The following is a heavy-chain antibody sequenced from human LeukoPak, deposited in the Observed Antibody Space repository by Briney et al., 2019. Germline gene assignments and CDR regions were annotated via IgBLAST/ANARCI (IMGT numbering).Heavy chain of an antibody. Sequence: GGSLRLSCAASGFTFSRSWMHRVRQAPGKGLVWVSRINSDGSSTSYADSVKGRFTISRDNAKNTLYLQMNSLRAEDTAVYYCARDCGSDYNHDAFDIWGQGTMVTVSS. CDR2: INSDGSST. CDR3: ARDCGSDYNHDAFDI. J-gene: IGHJ3*02. V-gene: IGHV3-74*01. D-gene: IGHD3-10*01. CDR1: GFTFSRSW.